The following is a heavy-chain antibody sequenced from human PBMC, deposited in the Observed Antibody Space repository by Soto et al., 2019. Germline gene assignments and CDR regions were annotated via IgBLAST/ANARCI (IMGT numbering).Heavy chain of an antibody. CDR1: GYTFTSYG. D-gene: IGHD3-9*01. Sequence: SCKASGYTFTSYGMSWVRRSPGKWLEWVSGIYSSESYTYYVDSVRGRFTISRDNFQSTVYLQMNSLRAEDTAVYYCTRALDLTPYYFYYGLDIWGQGTTVTASS. CDR2: IYSSESYT. V-gene: IGHV3-23*05. J-gene: IGHJ6*02. CDR3: TRALDLTPYYFYYGLDI.